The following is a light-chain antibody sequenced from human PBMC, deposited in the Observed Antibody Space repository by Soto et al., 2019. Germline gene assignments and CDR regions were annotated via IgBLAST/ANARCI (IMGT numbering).Light chain of an antibody. CDR1: QSISTY. CDR3: QQSYNTPRA. CDR2: AAS. Sequence: DIQMTQSPSSLSASVGDRVTITCRASQSISTYLNWYQQKVGKDPKLLIYAASSLQRGVPSRFSGSGSVTDFTLNISSLQPEDFATYYFQQSYNTPRAFGEGTKLEIK. V-gene: IGKV1-39*01. J-gene: IGKJ2*01.